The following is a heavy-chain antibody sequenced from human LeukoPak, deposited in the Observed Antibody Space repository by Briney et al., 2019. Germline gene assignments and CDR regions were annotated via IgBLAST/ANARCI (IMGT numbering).Heavy chain of an antibody. J-gene: IGHJ3*02. D-gene: IGHD2-15*01. CDR2: IYYSGGI. CDR3: ARGYCSDGTCLGDDI. CDR1: GGSISSNGYY. V-gene: IGHV4-39*07. Sequence: SETLSLTCTVSGGSISSNGYYWAWFRQPPGKGLEWIGSIYYSGGIYYNPSLKSRVTISVDTSKNQFSLKLSSVTAADTAVYYCARGYCSDGTCLGDDIWGQGTMVTVSS.